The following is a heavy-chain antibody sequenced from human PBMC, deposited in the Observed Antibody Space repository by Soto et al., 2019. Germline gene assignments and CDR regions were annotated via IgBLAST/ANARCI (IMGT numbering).Heavy chain of an antibody. J-gene: IGHJ3*02. CDR2: ISSSSSYI. CDR3: VVGWELRSFDI. Sequence: GGSLRLSCAASGFTFSSYSMNWVRQAPGKGLEWVSSISSSSSYIYYADSVKGRFTISRDNAKNSLYLQMNSLRAEDTAVYYCVVGWELRSFDIWGQGTMVTVSS. D-gene: IGHD1-26*01. V-gene: IGHV3-21*01. CDR1: GFTFSSYS.